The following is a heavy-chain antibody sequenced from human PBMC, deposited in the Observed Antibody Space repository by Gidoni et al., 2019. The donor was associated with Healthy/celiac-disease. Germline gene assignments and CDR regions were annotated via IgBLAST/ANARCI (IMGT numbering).Heavy chain of an antibody. CDR1: GYSFTSYW. CDR2: IDPSDYYT. V-gene: IGHV5-10-1*03. CDR3: ARTEWSRYYYDYYMDV. J-gene: IGHJ6*03. Sequence: EVQLVQSGAEVKKPGESLRISCKGSGYSFTSYWISWVRQMPGKGLEWMGRIDPSDYYTNYSPSFQGHVTISADKSISTAYLQWSSLKASDTAMYYCARTEWSRYYYDYYMDVWGKGTTVTVSS. D-gene: IGHD3-3*01.